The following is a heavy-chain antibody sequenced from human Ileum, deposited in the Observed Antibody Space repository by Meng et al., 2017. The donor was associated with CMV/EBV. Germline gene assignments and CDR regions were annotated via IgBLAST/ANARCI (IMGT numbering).Heavy chain of an antibody. J-gene: IGHJ6*02. Sequence: GGSLRLSCAASGFSFSDYEMNWVRQAPGKGLDWVSYIGSRGTTIYYADSVKGRFTISRDNAKNSLFLQMNSLRAEDTAVYFCERLSRGSGSSYHPDDYYGMDVWGQGTTVTVSS. V-gene: IGHV3-48*03. CDR3: ERLSRGSGSSYHPDDYYGMDV. CDR1: GFSFSDYE. D-gene: IGHD3-10*01. CDR2: IGSRGTTI.